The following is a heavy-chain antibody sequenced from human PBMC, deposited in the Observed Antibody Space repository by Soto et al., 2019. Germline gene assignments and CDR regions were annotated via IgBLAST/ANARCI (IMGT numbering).Heavy chain of an antibody. CDR2: IIPIFGTT. D-gene: IGHD1-1*01. Sequence: VASVKVSCKASGRTFTNYAINWVRQAPGQRLGWMGGIIPIFGTTNYAQKFQGRVTITADESAGTAYMELSSLRPDDTAVYYCARDNPKATPNFYYYCYGMDVWGQGTTVTVSS. CDR1: GRTFTNYA. V-gene: IGHV1-69*13. CDR3: ARDNPKATPNFYYYCYGMDV. J-gene: IGHJ6*02.